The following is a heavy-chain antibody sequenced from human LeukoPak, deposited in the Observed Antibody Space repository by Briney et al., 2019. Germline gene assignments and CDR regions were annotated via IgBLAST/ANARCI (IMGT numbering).Heavy chain of an antibody. D-gene: IGHD4-17*01. Sequence: GGPLRLSCAASGFSFKDYYISWIRQAPAKGLEWVADISSSGNAVNYADSVKGRFTVSRDNAKTSLFLQISSLRAEHTAVYYCARSTTSDAFDIWGQGTLGTVSS. CDR1: GFSFKDYY. V-gene: IGHV3-11*01. J-gene: IGHJ3*02. CDR2: ISSSGNAV. CDR3: ARSTTSDAFDI.